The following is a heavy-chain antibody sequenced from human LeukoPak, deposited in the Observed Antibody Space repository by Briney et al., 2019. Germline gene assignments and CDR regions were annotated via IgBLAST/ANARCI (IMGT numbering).Heavy chain of an antibody. D-gene: IGHD1-26*01. J-gene: IGHJ4*02. CDR3: ARDSGSYFDY. V-gene: IGHV4-34*01. CDR1: GGSFSGYY. Sequence: PSETLSLTCAVYGGSFSGYYWSWIRQPPGKGLEWIGEINHTGSTNYNPSLKSRVTMSVDTSKNQFSPKLSSVTAADTAVYYCARDSGSYFDYWGQGTLVTVSS. CDR2: INHTGST.